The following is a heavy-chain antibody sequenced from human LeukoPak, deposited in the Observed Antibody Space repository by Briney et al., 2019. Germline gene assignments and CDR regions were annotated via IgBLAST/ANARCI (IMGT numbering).Heavy chain of an antibody. CDR3: AKTYYGGRGYYYYGMDV. D-gene: IGHD4-23*01. Sequence: PGGSLRLSCAASGFTFSSYGMHWVRQAPGKGLEWVAVISYDGSNKYYADSVKGRFTISRDNSKNTLYLQMNSLRAEDTAVYYRAKTYYGGRGYYYYGMDVWGQGTTVTVSS. CDR1: GFTFSSYG. V-gene: IGHV3-30*18. J-gene: IGHJ6*02. CDR2: ISYDGSNK.